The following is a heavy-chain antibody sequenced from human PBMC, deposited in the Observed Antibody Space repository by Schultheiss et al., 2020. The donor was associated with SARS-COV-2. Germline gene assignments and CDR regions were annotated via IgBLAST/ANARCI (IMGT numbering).Heavy chain of an antibody. CDR3: ATSLSGSYSL. D-gene: IGHD1-26*01. Sequence: SQTLSLTCAVYGGSFSGYYWSWIRQPPGKGLEWIGEINHSGSTNYNPSLKSRVTISVDTSKNQFSLKLSSVTAADTAVYYCATSLSGSYSLWGQGTLVTVSS. J-gene: IGHJ4*02. CDR2: INHSGST. V-gene: IGHV4-34*01. CDR1: GGSFSGYY.